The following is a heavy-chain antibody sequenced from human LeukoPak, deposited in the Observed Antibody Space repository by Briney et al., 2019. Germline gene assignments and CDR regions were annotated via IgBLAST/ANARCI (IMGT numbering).Heavy chain of an antibody. CDR3: ARDLYVWGSYRSRDYYYGMDV. CDR2: ISAYNGNT. CDR1: GYTFTSYG. V-gene: IGHV1-18*01. Sequence: ASVKVSCKASGYTFTSYGISWVRQAPGQGLEWMGRISAYNGNTNYAQKLQGRVTMTTDTSTSTAYMELRSLRSDDTAVYYCARDLYVWGSYRSRDYYYGMDVWGQGTTVTVSS. D-gene: IGHD3-16*02. J-gene: IGHJ6*02.